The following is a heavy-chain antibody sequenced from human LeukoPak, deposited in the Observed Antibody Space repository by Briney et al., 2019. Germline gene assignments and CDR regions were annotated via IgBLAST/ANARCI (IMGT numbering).Heavy chain of an antibody. J-gene: IGHJ4*02. CDR2: IYYSGST. Sequence: SETLSLTCTVSGGSISSYYWSWIRQPPGKGLEWIGYIYYSGSTNYNPSLKSRVTISVDTSKNQFSLKLSSVTAADTAVYYCARIANYDFWSADPYYFDYWGQGTLVTVSS. D-gene: IGHD3-3*01. CDR1: GGSISSYY. CDR3: ARIANYDFWSADPYYFDY. V-gene: IGHV4-59*08.